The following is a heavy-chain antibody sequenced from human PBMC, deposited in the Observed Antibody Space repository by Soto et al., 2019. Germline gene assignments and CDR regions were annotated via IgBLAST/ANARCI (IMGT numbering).Heavy chain of an antibody. D-gene: IGHD3-22*01. CDR1: GDSMRSSSYY. V-gene: IGHV4-39*01. J-gene: IGHJ4*02. Sequence: QLRLQESGPGLVKPSETLSLTCTVSGDSMRSSSYYWVWIRQPPGKALEWIGSIFYSGSTSYNPSLWSRVALYLHTYKNEFSPEINCVTAADTTLYSSARNRAPYWSNDNTREFFDDWGQRALVTVSS. CDR3: ARNRAPYWSNDNTREFFDD. CDR2: IFYSGST.